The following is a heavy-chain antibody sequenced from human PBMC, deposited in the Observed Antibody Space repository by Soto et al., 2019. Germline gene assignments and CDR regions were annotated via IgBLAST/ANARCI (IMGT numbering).Heavy chain of an antibody. Sequence: EVQLVESGGGLVKPGGSLRLSCAASGFTFSNAWMSWVRQAPGKGLEWVGRIKSKTDGGTTDYAAPVKGRFTISRDDSKNTLYLQMNSLKTEDTAVYYCTTEPSELSGLYYYYYMDVWGKGTTVTVSS. J-gene: IGHJ6*03. CDR2: IKSKTDGGTT. D-gene: IGHD1-26*01. V-gene: IGHV3-15*01. CDR1: GFTFSNAW. CDR3: TTEPSELSGLYYYYYMDV.